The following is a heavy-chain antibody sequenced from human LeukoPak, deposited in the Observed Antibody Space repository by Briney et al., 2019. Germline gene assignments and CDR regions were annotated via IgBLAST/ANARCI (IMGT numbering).Heavy chain of an antibody. D-gene: IGHD3-9*01. J-gene: IGHJ3*01. V-gene: IGHV3-66*04. Sequence: GGSLRLSCAASGFTVSSNYMNWVRQAPGKGLEWVSVIYSGGSAYYADSVKGRFTISRDNSKNTLYLQMNSLRADDTAVYNCASQRRVDLGFAFNLWGQGTMVTVSS. CDR1: GFTVSSNY. CDR2: IYSGGSA. CDR3: ASQRRVDLGFAFNL.